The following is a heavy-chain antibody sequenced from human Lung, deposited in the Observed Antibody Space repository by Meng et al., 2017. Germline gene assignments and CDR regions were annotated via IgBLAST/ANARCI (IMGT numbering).Heavy chain of an antibody. CDR1: GGSMRRRNW. J-gene: IGHJ5*02. V-gene: IGHV4-4*02. Sequence: VAVHECGRGLVTLCGCMSLSCAGLGGSMRRRNWWSWVSQYPGKGLEWIGEIYHSGRTNYNPSLESRVTISLDKSQNHFSLKVKSVTDADTAVYYCVRVGQDQAYYDFWSGPFDPWGQGTLVTVSS. CDR2: IYHSGRT. CDR3: VRVGQDQAYYDFWSGPFDP. D-gene: IGHD3-3*01.